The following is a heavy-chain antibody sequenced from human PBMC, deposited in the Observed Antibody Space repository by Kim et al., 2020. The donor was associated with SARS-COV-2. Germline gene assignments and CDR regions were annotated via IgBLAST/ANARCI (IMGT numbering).Heavy chain of an antibody. CDR2: IWYDGSNK. CDR3: ARDSAYYYDSSGYYYFDY. D-gene: IGHD3-22*01. CDR1: GFTFSSYG. V-gene: IGHV3-33*08. J-gene: IGHJ4*02. Sequence: GGSLRLSCAASGFTFSSYGMHWVRQAPGKGLEWVAVIWYDGSNKYYADSVKGRFTISRDNSKNTLYLQMNSLRAEDTAVYYCARDSAYYYDSSGYYYFDYWGQGTLVTVSS.